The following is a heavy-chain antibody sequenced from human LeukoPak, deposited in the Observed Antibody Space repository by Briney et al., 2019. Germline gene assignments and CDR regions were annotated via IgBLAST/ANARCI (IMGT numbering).Heavy chain of an antibody. CDR2: IRYDGSIK. V-gene: IGHV3-30*02. CDR1: RFTFSSYG. Sequence: GGSLRLSCATSRFTFSSYGMHWVRQAPGKGLEWVAFIRYDGSIKYYADSVKGRFTISRDNSRNTLYLQMNYLRAEDTAVYYCARRSDYYDSSAYYHWGQGTLVTVSS. CDR3: ARRSDYYDSSAYYH. J-gene: IGHJ4*02. D-gene: IGHD3-22*01.